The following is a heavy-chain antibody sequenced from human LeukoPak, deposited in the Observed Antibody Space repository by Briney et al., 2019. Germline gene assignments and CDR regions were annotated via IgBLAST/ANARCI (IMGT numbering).Heavy chain of an antibody. J-gene: IGHJ6*02. CDR3: ARLVRSGTYPYYYYAMDV. Sequence: GGSLGLSCAASGFTFNSYGMNWVRQAPGEGLEWVANIKQDGSEKFYVDSVKGRFTISRDNAKNSLYLQMNSLRVEDTAVYYCARLVRSGTYPYYYYAMDVWGQGTTVTVSS. D-gene: IGHD1-26*01. CDR2: IKQDGSEK. V-gene: IGHV3-7*01. CDR1: GFTFNSYG.